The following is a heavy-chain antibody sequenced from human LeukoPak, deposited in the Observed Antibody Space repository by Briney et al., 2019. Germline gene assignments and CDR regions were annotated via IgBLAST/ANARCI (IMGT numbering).Heavy chain of an antibody. J-gene: IGHJ3*02. CDR2: MYDSGST. D-gene: IGHD3-22*01. Sequence: SETLSLTCAVYGGSFSGYYWSWIRQPPGKGLEWIGYMYDSGSTKYNPSLKSRVTISVDMSRNQFSLKLSSVTDADTAVYYCGRLPDSRTEAVDIWGQGTVVTVSS. V-gene: IGHV4-59*08. CDR3: GRLPDSRTEAVDI. CDR1: GGSFSGYY.